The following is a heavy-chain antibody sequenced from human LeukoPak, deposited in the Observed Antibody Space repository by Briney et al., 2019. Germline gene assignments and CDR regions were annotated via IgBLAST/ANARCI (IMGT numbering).Heavy chain of an antibody. CDR1: GYTFTGYY. D-gene: IGHD1-1*01. V-gene: IGHV1-2*02. CDR2: INPNSGGT. Sequence: ASVKVSCKASGYTFTGYYMHWVRQAPGQGLEWMGWINPNSGGTDYAQKFQGRVTMTRDTSISTAYMELSRLRSDDTAVYYCARVGEVQLERHYYYYYMDVWGKGTTVTISS. J-gene: IGHJ6*03. CDR3: ARVGEVQLERHYYYYYMDV.